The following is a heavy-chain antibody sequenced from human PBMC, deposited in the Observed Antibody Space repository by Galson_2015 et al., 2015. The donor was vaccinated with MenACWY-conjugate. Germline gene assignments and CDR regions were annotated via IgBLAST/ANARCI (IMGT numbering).Heavy chain of an antibody. Sequence: ETLSLTCTVSGASITISSYSWGWVRQPPGKGLEWIGSIYYSGSTYYNPSLKSRVTISVDTSKSQFSLKLNSVPAADTALYYCARSKDASGSHSLAYWGQGTLVTVSS. D-gene: IGHD3-10*01. CDR2: IYYSGST. J-gene: IGHJ4*02. V-gene: IGHV4-39*01. CDR3: ARSKDASGSHSLAY. CDR1: GASITISSYS.